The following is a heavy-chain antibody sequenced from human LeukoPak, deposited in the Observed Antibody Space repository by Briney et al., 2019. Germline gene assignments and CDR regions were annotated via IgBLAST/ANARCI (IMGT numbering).Heavy chain of an antibody. CDR1: GFSFGDYA. D-gene: IGHD3/OR15-3a*01. CDR3: TRPGNADLY. J-gene: IGHJ4*02. CDR2: IRKEVYGGTS. Sequence: GGSLRLSCTASGFSFGDYAMSWVRQAPGKGLEWVGFIRKEVYGGTSEYAASVKRRFSISRDDSKSILYLQMNSLTTEDTAVYYRTRPGNADLYWGQGTLVTVSS. V-gene: IGHV3-49*04.